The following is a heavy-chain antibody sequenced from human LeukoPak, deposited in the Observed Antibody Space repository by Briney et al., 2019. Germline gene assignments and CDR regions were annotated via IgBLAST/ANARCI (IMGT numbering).Heavy chain of an antibody. D-gene: IGHD4-23*01. CDR1: GYTFTSYD. CDR3: ARGGGNLYYYYYMDV. Sequence: APVRVSCKASGYTFTSYDINWVRQAPGQGLEWMGWMNPNSGNTGYAQKFQGRVTITRNTSISTAYMELSSLRSEDTAVYYCARGGGNLYYYYYMDVWGKGTTVTVSS. CDR2: MNPNSGNT. J-gene: IGHJ6*03. V-gene: IGHV1-8*03.